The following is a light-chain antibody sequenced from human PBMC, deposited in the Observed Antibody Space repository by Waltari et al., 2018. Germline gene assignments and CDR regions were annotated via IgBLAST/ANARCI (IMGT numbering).Light chain of an antibody. CDR2: DVN. J-gene: IGLJ3*02. Sequence: QSALTQPASVSGSPGQSITISCTGTSNDVGGYNYVSWYKQHPSKAPKLMIFDVNDRPSGVSNRFPGSKSGNTASLTISGLQAEDEVDYYCNSFTSSSTWVFGGGTKLTVL. V-gene: IGLV2-14*01. CDR1: SNDVGGYNY. CDR3: NSFTSSSTWV.